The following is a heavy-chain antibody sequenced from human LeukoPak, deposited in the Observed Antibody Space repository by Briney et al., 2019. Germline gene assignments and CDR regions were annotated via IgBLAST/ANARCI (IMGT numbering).Heavy chain of an antibody. CDR2: IYYSGST. CDR1: GDSISSGGYY. V-gene: IGHV4-31*03. D-gene: IGHD3-22*01. J-gene: IGHJ3*02. Sequence: PSQTLSLTCTVSGDSISSGGYYWSWIRQHPGKGLEWVGYIYYSGSTYYNPSLKSRVTISVDTTKNQFSLKLSSVPAGDTAVYYCAREQNYYDSSGYRNAFDIWGQGTMVTVSS. CDR3: AREQNYYDSSGYRNAFDI.